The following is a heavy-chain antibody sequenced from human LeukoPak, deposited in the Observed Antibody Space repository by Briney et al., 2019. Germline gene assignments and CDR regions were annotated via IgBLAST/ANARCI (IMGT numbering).Heavy chain of an antibody. Sequence: ASVKVSCKASGYTFTGYYMHWVRQAPGQGLEWMGWINPNSGDTNYAQKFQGRVNVTRDTSISTAYMELSRLRSDDTAAYYCARVGSSGWYVHPTLDYWGQGTLVTVSS. CDR2: INPNSGDT. V-gene: IGHV1-2*02. D-gene: IGHD6-19*01. CDR1: GYTFTGYY. CDR3: ARVGSSGWYVHPTLDY. J-gene: IGHJ4*02.